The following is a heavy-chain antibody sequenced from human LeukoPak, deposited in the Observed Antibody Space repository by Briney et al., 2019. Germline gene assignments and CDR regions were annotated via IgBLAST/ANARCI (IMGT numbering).Heavy chain of an antibody. D-gene: IGHD3-10*01. CDR2: IGGSGVST. V-gene: IGHV3-23*01. Sequence: GSLRLSCAASGFTFSSYAMSWVRQAPGKGLEWVSGIGGSGVSTYNADSVKGRFTISRDNSKNTLYLQMNSLRSEDTALYYCAKRDYGSALRDWGQGTLVTVSS. CDR3: AKRDYGSALRD. CDR1: GFTFSSYA. J-gene: IGHJ4*02.